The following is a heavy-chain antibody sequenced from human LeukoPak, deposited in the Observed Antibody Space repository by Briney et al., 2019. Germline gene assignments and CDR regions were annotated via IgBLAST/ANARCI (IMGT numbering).Heavy chain of an antibody. CDR3: ARTVAARYYYYGMDV. V-gene: IGHV4-34*01. D-gene: IGHD6-6*01. Sequence: PSETLSLTCAVYGGSFSGYYWSWIRQPPGKGLEWIGEINHSGSTNYNPSLKSRVTISVDTSKNQFSLKLSSVTAADTAVYYCARTVAARYYYYGMDVWGQGTTVTVSS. J-gene: IGHJ6*02. CDR1: GGSFSGYY. CDR2: INHSGST.